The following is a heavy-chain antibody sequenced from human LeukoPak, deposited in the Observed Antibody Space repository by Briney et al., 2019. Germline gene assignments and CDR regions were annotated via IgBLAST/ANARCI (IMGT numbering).Heavy chain of an antibody. CDR1: GFTFSSYS. Sequence: GGSLRLSCAASGFTFSSYSMNWVRQAPGKGLEWVSSISSSSYIYYADSVKGRFTISRDNAKNSLYLQMNSLRAEDTAVYYCARRYSYGPNDYWGQGTLVTVSS. D-gene: IGHD5-18*01. CDR3: ARRYSYGPNDY. V-gene: IGHV3-21*01. CDR2: ISSSSYI. J-gene: IGHJ4*02.